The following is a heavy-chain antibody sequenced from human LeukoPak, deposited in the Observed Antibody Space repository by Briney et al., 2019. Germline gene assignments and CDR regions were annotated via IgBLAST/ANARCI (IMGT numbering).Heavy chain of an antibody. D-gene: IGHD6-13*01. Sequence: SETLSLTCAVYGGSFSGYYWSWIRQPPGKGLEWIGEINHSGSTNYNPSLKSRVTISVDTSKNQFSLKLSSVTAADTAVYYCARNTRWYQINDYWGQGTLVTVSS. CDR1: GGSFSGYY. V-gene: IGHV4-34*01. J-gene: IGHJ4*02. CDR3: ARNTRWYQINDY. CDR2: INHSGST.